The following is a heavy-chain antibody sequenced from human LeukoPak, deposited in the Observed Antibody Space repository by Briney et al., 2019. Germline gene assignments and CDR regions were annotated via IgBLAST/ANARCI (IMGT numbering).Heavy chain of an antibody. CDR3: ARDGWGSGYYFDAFDI. Sequence: GASLRLSCAASGFTFSSYSMNWVRQAPGKGLEWVSSVSSSSSYIYYADSVKGRFTISRDNAKNSLYLQMNSLRAEDTAVYYCARDGWGSGYYFDAFDIWGQGTMVTVSS. D-gene: IGHD3-22*01. CDR2: VSSSSSYI. V-gene: IGHV3-21*01. J-gene: IGHJ3*02. CDR1: GFTFSSYS.